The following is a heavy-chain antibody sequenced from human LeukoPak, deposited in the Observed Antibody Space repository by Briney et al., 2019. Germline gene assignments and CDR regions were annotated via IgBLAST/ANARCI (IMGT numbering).Heavy chain of an antibody. D-gene: IGHD5-24*01. CDR2: IYYTGNA. CDR3: ARCLQLPYGFFDS. J-gene: IGHJ5*01. V-gene: IGHV4-59*08. CDR1: GISINNYY. Sequence: PSETLSLTCTVSGISINNYYWSCIRQPPGKGLEWIGYIYYTGNANYSPSLKSRATISVDTSKNQFSLRLRSVTAADTAVYYCARCLQLPYGFFDSSGQGTLVTVSS.